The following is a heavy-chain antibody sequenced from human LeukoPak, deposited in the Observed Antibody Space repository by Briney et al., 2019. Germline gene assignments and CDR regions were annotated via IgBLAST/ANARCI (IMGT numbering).Heavy chain of an antibody. CDR2: ISYDGSNK. D-gene: IGHD5-18*01. V-gene: IGHV3-30*03. J-gene: IGHJ4*02. CDR1: GFTFSSYG. CDR3: ASKGDVDTAMAPPGVGY. Sequence: HPGGSLRLSCAASGFTFSSYGMHWVRQAPGKGLEWVAVISYDGSNKYYADSVKGRFAISRDNSKNTLYLQMNSLRAEDTAVYYCASKGDVDTAMAPPGVGYWGQGTLVTVSS.